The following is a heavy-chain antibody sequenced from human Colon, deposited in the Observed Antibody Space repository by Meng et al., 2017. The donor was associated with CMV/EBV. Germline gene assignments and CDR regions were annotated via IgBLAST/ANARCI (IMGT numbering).Heavy chain of an antibody. Sequence: SVGSVDSGGYSWSWFRQPPGQGLQWLGHIYTGGSAYSNPSLKSRLSISLDTSKNQFSLSLRSVTAADTAVYYCARGSVIASAVSFDHWGQGTLVTVSS. V-gene: IGHV4-30-4*01. CDR1: VGSVDSGGYS. CDR3: ARGSVIASAVSFDH. CDR2: IYTGGSA. J-gene: IGHJ4*02. D-gene: IGHD2-21*01.